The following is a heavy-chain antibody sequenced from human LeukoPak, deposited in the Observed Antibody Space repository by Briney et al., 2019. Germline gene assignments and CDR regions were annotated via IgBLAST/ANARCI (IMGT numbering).Heavy chain of an antibody. CDR3: ARSYDFWSGYDAFDI. D-gene: IGHD3-3*01. CDR2: IYYSGST. V-gene: IGHV4-59*01. J-gene: IGHJ3*02. CDR1: GGSISSYY. Sequence: SETLSLTCTVSGGSISSYYWSWIRQPPGKGLEWIGYIYYSGSTNYNPSLKSRVTISVDTSKNQFSLKLSSATAADTAVYYCARSYDFWSGYDAFDIWGQGTMVTVSS.